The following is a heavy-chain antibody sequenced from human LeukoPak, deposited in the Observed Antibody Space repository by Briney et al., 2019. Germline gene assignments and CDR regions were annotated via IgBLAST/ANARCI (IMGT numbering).Heavy chain of an antibody. V-gene: IGHV3-33*01. D-gene: IGHD6-19*01. J-gene: IGHJ4*02. Sequence: GGSLRLSWAASGFSFSLHGMHWVRQAPGKGLDWVAVIWTDGSNTYYADSVKGRFTIARDSSKNALYLQMNTLSTEDTAVYNCARDYYSSGWVGDFDYWGQGILVTVSS. CDR3: ARDYYSSGWVGDFDY. CDR1: GFSFSLHG. CDR2: IWTDGSNT.